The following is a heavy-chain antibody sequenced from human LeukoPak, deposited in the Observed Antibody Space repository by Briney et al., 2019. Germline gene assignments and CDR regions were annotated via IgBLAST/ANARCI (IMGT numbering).Heavy chain of an antibody. V-gene: IGHV3-48*01. J-gene: IGHJ4*02. CDR3: ARDSSDGYNPLDY. D-gene: IGHD5-24*01. CDR1: GFTFNSYS. CDR2: ISSSSSTI. Sequence: PGGSLRLSCVVSGFTFNSYSMNWVRQAPGKGLERVSYISSSSSTIYYADSVKGRFTISRDNAKNSLYLRMNSLRAEDTAVYYCARDSSDGYNPLDYWGQGTLVTVSS.